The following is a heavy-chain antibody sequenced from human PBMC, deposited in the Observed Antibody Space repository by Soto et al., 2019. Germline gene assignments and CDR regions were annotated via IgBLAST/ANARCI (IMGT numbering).Heavy chain of an antibody. CDR1: RESITSYY. J-gene: IGHJ6*01. V-gene: IGHV4-59*01. CDR2: ISYSGST. CDR3: ASLAVSCRCYYYDVMAF. Sequence: SETLSLTCTVSRESITSYYWSWIRQPPEKGLEWIGYISYSGSTNYNPSLKSRVTISVETSKNQFSLKLSSVTAADTAVYYCASLAVSCRCYYYDVMAFWTQGTSDPVSS. D-gene: IGHD3-3*02.